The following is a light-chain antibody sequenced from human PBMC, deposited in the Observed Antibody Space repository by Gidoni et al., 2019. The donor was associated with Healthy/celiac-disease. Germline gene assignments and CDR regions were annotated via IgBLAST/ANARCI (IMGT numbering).Light chain of an antibody. V-gene: IGKV1-33*01. Sequence: DIQMTQSPYSLSASVGDRVTITCQARQDISNYLNWYQQKPGKAPTLLIYDASNLETGVPSRFSGSGSGTDFTFTISSLQPEDIATYYCQQYDNLPWTFGQGTKVEIK. J-gene: IGKJ1*01. CDR1: QDISNY. CDR3: QQYDNLPWT. CDR2: DAS.